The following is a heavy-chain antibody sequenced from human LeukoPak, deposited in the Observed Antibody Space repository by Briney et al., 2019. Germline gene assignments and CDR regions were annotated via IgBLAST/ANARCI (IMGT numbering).Heavy chain of an antibody. J-gene: IGHJ6*02. D-gene: IGHD3-10*01. CDR2: ISGSGGST. CDR1: GFTFSSYA. V-gene: IGHV3-23*01. CDR3: AKSVTMVWGVRWSPTGMDV. Sequence: GGSLRLSCAASGFTFSSYAMSWVRQAPGKGLEWVSAISGSGGSTYYADSVKGRFTISRDNSKNTLYLQMNSLRAEDTAVYYCAKSVTMVWGVRWSPTGMDVWGQGTTVTVSS.